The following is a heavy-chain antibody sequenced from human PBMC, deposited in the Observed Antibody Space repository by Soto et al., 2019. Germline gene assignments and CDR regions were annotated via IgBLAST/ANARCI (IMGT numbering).Heavy chain of an antibody. J-gene: IGHJ6*02. D-gene: IGHD4-17*01. CDR2: IYYSGST. CDR1: GGSVSSGSYY. Sequence: PSETLSLTCTVSGGSVSSGSYYWSWIRQPPGKGLEWIGYIYYSGSTNYNPSLKSRVTISVDTSKNQFSLKLSSVTAADTAVYYCATEDGDYGYYYYGMDVWGQGTTVTVSS. V-gene: IGHV4-61*01. CDR3: ATEDGDYGYYYYGMDV.